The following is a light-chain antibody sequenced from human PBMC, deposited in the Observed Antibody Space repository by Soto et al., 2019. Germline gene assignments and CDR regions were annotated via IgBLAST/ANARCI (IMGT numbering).Light chain of an antibody. Sequence: DVVMTQSPLSLPVTLGQPASISCRSSQSLVYSDGNTYLNWFQQRPGHSPRRLIYKVSNRDSGVPDRFRGSGSGTDFTLKISRVDADDVGGYYCMQGTHWPPMYTCGQGTKLEIK. CDR2: KVS. J-gene: IGKJ2*01. CDR3: MQGTHWPPMYT. V-gene: IGKV2-30*01. CDR1: QSLVYSDGNTY.